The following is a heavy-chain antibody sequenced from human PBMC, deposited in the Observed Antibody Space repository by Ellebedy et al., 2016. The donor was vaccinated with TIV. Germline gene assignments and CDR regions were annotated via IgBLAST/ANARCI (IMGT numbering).Heavy chain of an antibody. CDR2: IYYSRSA. J-gene: IGHJ5*02. D-gene: IGHD3-22*01. CDR1: GGSISSGGYY. V-gene: IGHV4-31*03. Sequence: SETLSLXXTVSGGSISSGGYYCSWIRQHPGKGLEWIGYIYYSRSAYYNSSLKSRVTISVDTSKNQFSLKLSSVTAADTAVYYCARGPIRLYYYDSSTPRGWFDPWGQGTLVTVSS. CDR3: ARGPIRLYYYDSSTPRGWFDP.